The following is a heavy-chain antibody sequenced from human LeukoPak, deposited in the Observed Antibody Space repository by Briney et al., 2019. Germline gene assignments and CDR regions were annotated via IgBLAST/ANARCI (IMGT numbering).Heavy chain of an antibody. V-gene: IGHV3-49*04. CDR1: GFSFGDYA. D-gene: IGHD3-16*02. J-gene: IGHJ4*02. CDR3: SRIVPVGRTSD. Sequence: GGSLRLSCTTSGFSFGDYAMSWVRQAPGKGLEWVGFIRSKASGGTGEYAASVKGRFTFSRDDSRSIAYLQMNSLKTEDTAVYYCSRIVPVGRTSDGGQGTLVTVSS. CDR2: IRSKASGGTG.